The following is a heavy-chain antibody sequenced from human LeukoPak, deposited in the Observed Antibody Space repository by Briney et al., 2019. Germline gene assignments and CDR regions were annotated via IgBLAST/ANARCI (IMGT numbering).Heavy chain of an antibody. J-gene: IGHJ3*02. Sequence: SETLSLTCTVSGGSISSGGYSWSWIRQHPGKGLEWIGHIYYSGSTYYNPSLKSRVTISVDTSNNQFSLKLSSVTAADTAVYYCARDMGLYFYDSSGPDAFDIWGQGTMVIVSS. V-gene: IGHV4-31*03. CDR1: GGSISSGGYS. CDR2: IYYSGST. CDR3: ARDMGLYFYDSSGPDAFDI. D-gene: IGHD3-22*01.